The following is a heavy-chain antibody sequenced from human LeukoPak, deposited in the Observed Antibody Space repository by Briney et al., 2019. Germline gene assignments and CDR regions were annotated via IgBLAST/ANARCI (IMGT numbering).Heavy chain of an antibody. CDR3: AKEGMGSHYYYYMDV. Sequence: GGSLRLSCAASGFTFSSYWMSWVRQAPGKGLEWVSAISGSDGSTYYADSVKGRFTISRDNPKNTLYLQMNSLRAEDTAVYYCAKEGMGSHYYYYMDVWGKGTTVTVSS. CDR2: ISGSDGST. V-gene: IGHV3-23*01. D-gene: IGHD5-24*01. CDR1: GFTFSSYW. J-gene: IGHJ6*03.